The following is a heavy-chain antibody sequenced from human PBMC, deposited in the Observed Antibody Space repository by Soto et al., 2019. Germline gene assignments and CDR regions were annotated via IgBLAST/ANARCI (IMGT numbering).Heavy chain of an antibody. D-gene: IGHD7-27*01. CDR2: FSHTGGT. V-gene: IGHV4-30-2*01. J-gene: IGHJ4*02. CDR1: GASINSGGYS. CDR3: ARLNGDPDS. Sequence: SETLSLTCTVSGASINSGGYSWTWIRQPPGEGLERIGYFSHTGGTYYNPSLKSRVIISIDGSKNHLSLKLKSVTAADTAVYYCARLNGDPDSWGQGTLVTVS.